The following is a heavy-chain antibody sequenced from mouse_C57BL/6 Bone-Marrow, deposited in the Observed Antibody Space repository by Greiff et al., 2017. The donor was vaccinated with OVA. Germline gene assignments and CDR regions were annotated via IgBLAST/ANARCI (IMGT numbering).Heavy chain of an antibody. V-gene: IGHV1-19*01. CDR1: GYTFTDYY. J-gene: IGHJ4*01. Sequence: EVMLVESGPVLVKPGASVKMSCKASGYTFTDYYMNWVKQSHGKSLEWIGVINPYNGGTSYNQKFKGKATLTVDKSSSTAYMELNSLTSEDSAVYYCARVGTTVVPSYYAMDYWGQGTSVTVSS. CDR2: INPYNGGT. CDR3: ARVGTTVVPSYYAMDY. D-gene: IGHD1-1*01.